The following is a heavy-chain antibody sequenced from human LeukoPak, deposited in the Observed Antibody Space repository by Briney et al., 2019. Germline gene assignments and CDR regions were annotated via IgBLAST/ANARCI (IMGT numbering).Heavy chain of an antibody. V-gene: IGHV3-11*06. Sequence: SGGSLRLSCAASGFTFSDYYMSWIRQAPGEGLEWVSSISGTSTYIYYADSVKGRFTVSRDNAKNSLYLQMNSLRAEDTAVYYCARGPSVPRLTDRFDYWGQGTLVTVSS. J-gene: IGHJ4*02. CDR2: ISGTSTYI. CDR3: ARGPSVPRLTDRFDY. CDR1: GFTFSDYY. D-gene: IGHD4-11*01.